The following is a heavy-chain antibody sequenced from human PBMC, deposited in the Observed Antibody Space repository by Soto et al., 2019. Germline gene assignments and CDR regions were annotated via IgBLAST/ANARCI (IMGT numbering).Heavy chain of an antibody. CDR3: ARVKGYCSSTSCYASDY. CDR2: IYYSGST. D-gene: IGHD2-2*01. J-gene: IGHJ4*02. CDR1: GGSISSYY. Sequence: SETLSLTCTVSGGSISSYYWSWIRQPPGKGLEWIGYIYYSGSTHYNPSLKSRVTISVDTSKNQFSLKLSSVTAADTAVYYCARVKGYCSSTSCYASDYWGQGTLVTVSS. V-gene: IGHV4-59*12.